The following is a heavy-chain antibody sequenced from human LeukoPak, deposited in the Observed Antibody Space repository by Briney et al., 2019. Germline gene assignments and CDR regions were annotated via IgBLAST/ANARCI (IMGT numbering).Heavy chain of an antibody. D-gene: IGHD4-17*01. Sequence: ASVKVSCKVSGYTLTELSMHWVRQAPGKGLEWMGGFDPEDGETIYAQKFKGRVTMTEDTSTDTAYMELSSLRSEDTAVYYCATGGGRLRYYYYYYGMDVWGQGTTVTVSS. V-gene: IGHV1-24*01. CDR2: FDPEDGET. J-gene: IGHJ6*02. CDR1: GYTLTELS. CDR3: ATGGGRLRYYYYYYGMDV.